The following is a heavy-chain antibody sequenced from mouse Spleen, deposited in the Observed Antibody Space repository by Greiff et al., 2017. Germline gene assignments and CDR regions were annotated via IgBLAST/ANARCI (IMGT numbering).Heavy chain of an antibody. CDR3: ARGGNLYAMDY. Sequence: EVQLQQSGPVLVKPGASVKMSCKASGYTFTDYYMNWVKQSHGKSLEWIGVINPYNGGTSYNQKFKGKATLTVDKSSSTAYMELNSLTSEDSAVYYCARGGNLYAMDYWGQGTSVTVSS. J-gene: IGHJ4*01. CDR2: INPYNGGT. V-gene: IGHV1-19*01. CDR1: GYTFTDYY. D-gene: IGHD1-1*02.